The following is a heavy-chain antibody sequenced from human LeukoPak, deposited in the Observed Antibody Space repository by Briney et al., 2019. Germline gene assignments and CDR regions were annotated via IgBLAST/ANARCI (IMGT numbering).Heavy chain of an antibody. Sequence: PGGSLRLSCAASEFSVGSNYMTWVRQAPGKGLEWVSLIYSGGSTYYADSVKGRFTISRDNSKNTLYLQMNSLRAEDTAVYYCVRVRSDFWSGADAFDVWGQGAMVTVSS. CDR1: EFSVGSNY. D-gene: IGHD3-3*01. CDR2: IYSGGST. V-gene: IGHV3-66*01. J-gene: IGHJ3*01. CDR3: VRVRSDFWSGADAFDV.